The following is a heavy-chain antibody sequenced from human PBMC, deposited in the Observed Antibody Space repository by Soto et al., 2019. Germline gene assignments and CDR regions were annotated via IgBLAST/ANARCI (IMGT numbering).Heavy chain of an antibody. D-gene: IGHD6-6*01. CDR2: MFYSGST. CDR3: AGGPPSAGLIAVRPGPDY. J-gene: IGHJ4*02. CDR1: GGSISRGGYY. Sequence: TLSLTCTVSGGSISRGGYYWNWIRQHRGKGLEWIGYMFYSGSTYYNPSLKSRVTISMDTSKNQFSLNLSSVTAADTALYYFAGGPPSAGLIAVRPGPDYWGQR. V-gene: IGHV4-31*03.